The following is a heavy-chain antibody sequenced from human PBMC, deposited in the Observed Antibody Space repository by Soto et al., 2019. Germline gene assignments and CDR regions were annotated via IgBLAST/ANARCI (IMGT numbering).Heavy chain of an antibody. J-gene: IGHJ5*02. Sequence: QVQLVQSGGEVKRPGASVKVSCKTSGYTFSNYGITWVRQAPGQPLEWLGWISLYSDGTNYAQKFQGRVSMTTDTSMTTAYMELRGLRSDDTAVYYCARVVPGAEAWFGPWGQGTLVTVSS. CDR3: ARVVPGAEAWFGP. CDR1: GYTFSNYG. V-gene: IGHV1-18*01. CDR2: ISLYSDGT. D-gene: IGHD2-2*01.